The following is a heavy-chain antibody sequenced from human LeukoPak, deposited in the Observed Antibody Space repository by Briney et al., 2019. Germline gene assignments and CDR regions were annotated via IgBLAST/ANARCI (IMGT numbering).Heavy chain of an antibody. V-gene: IGHV4-59*01. CDR3: ARVYCSGGSCYSGFDY. CDR2: IYYSGST. CDR1: GGSISSYY. J-gene: IGHJ4*02. D-gene: IGHD2-15*01. Sequence: SETLSLTCTVSGGSISSYYWSCIRQPPGKGLEWIGYIYYSGSTNYNPSLKSRVTISVDTSKNQFSLKLSSVTAVDTAVYYCARVYCSGGSCYSGFDYWGQRTLVTVSS.